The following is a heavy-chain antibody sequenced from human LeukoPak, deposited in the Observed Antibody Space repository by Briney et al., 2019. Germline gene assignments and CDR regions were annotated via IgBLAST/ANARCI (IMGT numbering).Heavy chain of an antibody. CDR2: ISDSGSSV. Sequence: GGSLRLSCEASGFTFSIYEVNWVRQAPGKGLEWLLHISDSGSSVHYADSVKGRFTISRDNAKNSLYLQMNSLRAEDTAVYYCAELGLTMIGGVWGKGTTVTISS. V-gene: IGHV3-48*03. CDR1: GFTFSIYE. J-gene: IGHJ6*04. CDR3: AELGLTMIGGV. D-gene: IGHD3-10*02.